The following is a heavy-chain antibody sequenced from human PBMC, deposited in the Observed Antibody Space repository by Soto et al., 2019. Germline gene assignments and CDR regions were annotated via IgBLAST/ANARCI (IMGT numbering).Heavy chain of an antibody. V-gene: IGHV3-48*01. Sequence: EVQLVESGGGLVQPGGSLRLSCAASGFTFSSYRMNWVRQAPGKGLEWVSYISRSSRTIDYADSVKGRFTVSRDNVKNSLYLQMNSLRVEDTAVYYCARIAVDDSGSPYSHYYMDVWGIGTTVTVSS. J-gene: IGHJ6*03. CDR3: ARIAVDDSGSPYSHYYMDV. CDR2: ISRSSRTI. CDR1: GFTFSSYR. D-gene: IGHD3-10*01.